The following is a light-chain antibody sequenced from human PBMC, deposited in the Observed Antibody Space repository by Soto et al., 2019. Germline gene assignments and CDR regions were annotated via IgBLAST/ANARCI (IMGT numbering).Light chain of an antibody. CDR1: QTLRRTY. Sequence: EIVLMQSPGTVSLSPGERATLSCRASQTLRRTYIAWYQQKPGQAPRVLIYGASKRATGIPDRFSGSGSGTDFSLTISRLEPEDFAVYYCHQYDNAPQTYGQGTKVDIK. CDR3: HQYDNAPQT. V-gene: IGKV3-20*01. CDR2: GAS. J-gene: IGKJ2*01.